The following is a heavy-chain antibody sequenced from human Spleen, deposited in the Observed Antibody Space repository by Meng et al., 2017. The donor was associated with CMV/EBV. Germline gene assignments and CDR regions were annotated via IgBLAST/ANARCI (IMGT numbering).Heavy chain of an antibody. CDR2: INHSGST. J-gene: IGHJ5*02. V-gene: IGHV4-34*01. CDR1: GGSFSGYY. D-gene: IGHD6-19*01. CDR3: ARGNSGREWFDP. Sequence: QVQLPQWGARLLTPSETLSLTCAVYGGSFSGYYWSWIRQPPGKGLEWIGEINHSGSTNYNPSLKSRVTISVDTSKNQFSLKLSSVTAADTAVYYCARGNSGREWFDPWGQGTLVTVAS.